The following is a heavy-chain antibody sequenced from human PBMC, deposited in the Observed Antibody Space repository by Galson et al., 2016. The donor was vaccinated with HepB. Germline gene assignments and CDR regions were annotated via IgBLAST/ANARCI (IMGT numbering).Heavy chain of an antibody. Sequence: SLRLSCAASGFTFGDSCMSWVRQAPGKGLEWVSSITTTSGFTHYEDSIKGRFTISRDNARHSLSLQMNNLRVDYTAVNFCASSPDGDYGNWYFDLWGRGTPVTVSS. CDR3: ASSPDGDYGNWYFDL. V-gene: IGHV3-21*01. CDR2: ITTTSGFT. D-gene: IGHD4-17*01. J-gene: IGHJ2*01. CDR1: GFTFGDSC.